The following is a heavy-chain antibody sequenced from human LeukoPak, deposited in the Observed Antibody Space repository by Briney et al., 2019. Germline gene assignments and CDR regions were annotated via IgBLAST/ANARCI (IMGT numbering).Heavy chain of an antibody. D-gene: IGHD3-3*01. J-gene: IGHJ4*02. CDR2: IKQDGSEK. V-gene: IGHV3-7*04. CDR3: ARGYDVSY. CDR1: GFDFSGYW. Sequence: GGSLGLSCAASGFDFSGYWMNWVRQAPGKGLEWVANIKQDGSEKYYVDSVKGRFTISRDNAKNSLFLQMNSLRTEDTAVYYCARGYDVSYWGQGTLVTVSS.